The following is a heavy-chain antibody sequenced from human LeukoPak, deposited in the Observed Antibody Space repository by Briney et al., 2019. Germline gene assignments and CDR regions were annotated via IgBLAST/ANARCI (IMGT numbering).Heavy chain of an antibody. CDR2: ISGNGGGT. CDR1: GFTFRSYA. J-gene: IGHJ4*02. CDR3: AKGDCSSTSCYAPADY. V-gene: IGHV3-23*01. D-gene: IGHD2-2*01. Sequence: GGSLRLSCAASGFTFRSYAMSWVRQAPGKGLEWVSAISGNGGGTYYADSVKGRFTISRDNSKNTLYLQMNSLRAEDTAVYYCAKGDCSSTSCYAPADYWGQGTLATVPS.